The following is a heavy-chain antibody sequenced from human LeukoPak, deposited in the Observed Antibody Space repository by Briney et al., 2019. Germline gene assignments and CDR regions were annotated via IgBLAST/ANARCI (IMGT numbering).Heavy chain of an antibody. CDR1: GGSISSYY. V-gene: IGHV4-59*08. Sequence: SETLSLTCTVSGGSISSYYWSWIRQPPGKGLEWIGYIYYSGSTNYNPSLESRVTMSVDTSKNQFSLKLRPVTAADTAVYYCARPGVGSGRYGAFDTWGQGTMVTVSS. J-gene: IGHJ3*02. CDR2: IYYSGST. CDR3: ARPGVGSGRYGAFDT. D-gene: IGHD5-18*01.